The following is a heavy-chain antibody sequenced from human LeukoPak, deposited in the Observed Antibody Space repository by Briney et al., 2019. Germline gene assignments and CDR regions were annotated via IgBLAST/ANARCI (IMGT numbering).Heavy chain of an antibody. CDR3: ARAITMVRGVIYSTADNWFDP. V-gene: IGHV1-3*01. D-gene: IGHD3-10*01. CDR1: GYTFTSYA. J-gene: IGHJ5*02. CDR2: INAGNGNT. Sequence: GASVKVSCKASGYTFTSYAMHWVRQAPGQRLEWMGWINAGNGNTKYSQKLQGRVTMTTDTSTSTAYMELRSLRSDDTAVYNCARAITMVRGVIYSTADNWFDPWGQGTLVTVSS.